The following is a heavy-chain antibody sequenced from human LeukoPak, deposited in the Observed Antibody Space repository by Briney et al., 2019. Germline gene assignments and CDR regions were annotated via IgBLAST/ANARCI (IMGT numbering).Heavy chain of an antibody. CDR3: ARLGPTTVTTFLDY. CDR2: IYYSGST. D-gene: IGHD4-11*01. V-gene: IGHV4-59*08. Sequence: SETLSLTCSVSGGSISSYYWSWVRQPPGKGLEWIGYIYYSGSTNYNPSLKSRVTISVDTSKNQFSLKLSSVTAADTAVYYCARLGPTTVTTFLDYWGQGTLVTVSS. CDR1: GGSISSYY. J-gene: IGHJ4*02.